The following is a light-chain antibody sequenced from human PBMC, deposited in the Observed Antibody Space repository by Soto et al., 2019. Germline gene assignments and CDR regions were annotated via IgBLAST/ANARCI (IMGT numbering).Light chain of an antibody. J-gene: IGLJ3*02. CDR2: EGT. CDR3: SSSTSSSTWV. V-gene: IGLV2-14*02. CDR1: SGDIGTYNL. Sequence: QSALTQPASVSGSPGQSITISCTGTSGDIGTYNLVSWYQQHPGKAPKLMIYEGTKRPSGVSNRFSGSKSGNTASLTISGLQAEDEADYYCSSSTSSSTWVFGGGTKLTVL.